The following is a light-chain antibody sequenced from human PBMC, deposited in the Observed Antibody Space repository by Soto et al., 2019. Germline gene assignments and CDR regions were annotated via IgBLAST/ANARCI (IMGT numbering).Light chain of an antibody. V-gene: IGKV3-15*01. CDR1: QSVSRN. J-gene: IGKJ2*02. Sequence: EVVMTQSPATLSVSPGESATLSCKASQSVSRNVAWYQHKPGEAPRLLIYAASTRATCVPARFSGSGSGTDLTLTITNLQSEEFAVYYCQQYGPWPRTFGHGTKLEVK. CDR2: AAS. CDR3: QQYGPWPRT.